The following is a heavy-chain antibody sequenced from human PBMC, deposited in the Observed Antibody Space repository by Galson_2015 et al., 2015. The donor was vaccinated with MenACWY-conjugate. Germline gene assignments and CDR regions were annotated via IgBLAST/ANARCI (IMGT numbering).Heavy chain of an antibody. D-gene: IGHD1-26*01. CDR1: GFTFSSYA. J-gene: IGHJ6*02. CDR2: ISGSGGSK. V-gene: IGHV3-23*01. Sequence: SLRISCAASGFTFSSYAMSWVRQAPGKGLEWVSAISGSGGSKYYADSVKGWFTISRDNSKNTLYLQMNSLRAEDTAVYYCAKDSGESYPSYFYFCIDSWGQGTTVTVSS. CDR3: AKDSGESYPSYFYFCIDS.